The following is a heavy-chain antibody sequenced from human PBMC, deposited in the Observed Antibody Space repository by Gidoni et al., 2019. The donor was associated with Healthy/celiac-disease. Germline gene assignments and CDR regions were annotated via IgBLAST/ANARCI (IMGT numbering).Heavy chain of an antibody. V-gene: IGHV3-9*01. CDR1: GFTFDDYA. J-gene: IGHJ3*02. D-gene: IGHD1-26*01. CDR3: AKDLSGSYRGDAFDI. CDR2: ISWNSGSI. Sequence: EVQLVESGGGLVQPGRSLRLSCAASGFTFDDYAMHWVRQAPGKGLEWVSGISWNSGSIGYADSVKGRFTISRDNAKNSLYLQMNSLRAEDTALYYCAKDLSGSYRGDAFDIWGQGTMVTVSS.